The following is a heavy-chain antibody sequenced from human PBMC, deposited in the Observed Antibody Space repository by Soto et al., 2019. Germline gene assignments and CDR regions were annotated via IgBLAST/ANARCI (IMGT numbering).Heavy chain of an antibody. CDR3: AKDGLGIGWDYGMDV. V-gene: IGHV3-23*01. CDR1: GFTFSSYA. D-gene: IGHD2-21*01. CDR2: ISGSGGST. Sequence: EVQLLESGGGLVQPGGSLRLSCAASGFTFSSYAMSWVRQAPGKGLEWVSAISGSGGSTYYADSVKGRFTISRDNSKNTLYLQRNSRRAEDTAVYYCAKDGLGIGWDYGMDVWGQGTTVTVSS. J-gene: IGHJ6*02.